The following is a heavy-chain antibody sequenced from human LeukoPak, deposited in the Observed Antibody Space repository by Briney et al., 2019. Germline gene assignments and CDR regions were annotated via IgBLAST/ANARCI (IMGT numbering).Heavy chain of an antibody. CDR2: ISSNGGST. J-gene: IGHJ4*02. D-gene: IGHD1/OR15-1a*01. CDR1: GFTFSSYA. Sequence: GGSLRLSCSASGFTFSSYAMHWVRQAPGKGLEYVSAISSNGGSTHYADSVKGRFTISRDNSKNTLYLQMSSLRAEDTAVYYCVKDYNWNIFHYWGQGTLVTVSS. CDR3: VKDYNWNIFHY. V-gene: IGHV3-64D*09.